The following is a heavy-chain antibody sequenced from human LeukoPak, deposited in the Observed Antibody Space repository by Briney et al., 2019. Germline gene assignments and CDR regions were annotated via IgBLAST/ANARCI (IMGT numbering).Heavy chain of an antibody. D-gene: IGHD5-18*01. V-gene: IGHV4-34*01. CDR1: GGSFSGYY. Sequence: SETLSLTCAVYGGSFSGYYWSWIRQPPGKGLEWIGEINHSGSTNYNPSLKSRVTISVDTSKNQFSLKLSAVTAADTAVYYCARDRPRLRGYSYGYYYYMDVWGKGTTVTVSS. CDR3: ARDRPRLRGYSYGYYYYMDV. J-gene: IGHJ6*03. CDR2: INHSGST.